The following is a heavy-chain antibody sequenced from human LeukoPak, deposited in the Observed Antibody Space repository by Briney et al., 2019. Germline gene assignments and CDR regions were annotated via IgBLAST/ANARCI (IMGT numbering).Heavy chain of an antibody. CDR2: TSGSI. CDR1: GASISSHY. D-gene: IGHD3/OR15-3a*01. Sequence: PSETLSLTCAVSGASISSHYWSWIRHPPGKGLEWIGYTSGSISDNPSLKSRVAVSVDPSQNQVSLSLTSVTAADTAVYYCARVLAIFGLDTTDFYMDVWGKGTTVTVSS. V-gene: IGHV4-59*11. J-gene: IGHJ6*03. CDR3: ARVLAIFGLDTTDFYMDV.